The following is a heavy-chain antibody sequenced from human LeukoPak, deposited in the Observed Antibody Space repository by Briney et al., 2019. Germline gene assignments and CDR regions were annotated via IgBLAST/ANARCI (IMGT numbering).Heavy chain of an antibody. V-gene: IGHV3-23*01. CDR3: AKGAASGLVDWFDP. Sequence: GGSLRLSCAASGFTFGNFAMMWVRQAPGKGLEWVSSITGDYATYSADPAKGRFTTSRDNSKNIVYLQMDSVRDDDTAVYYCAKGAASGLVDWFDPWGQGTLVTVSS. CDR1: GFTFGNFA. CDR2: ITGDYAT. J-gene: IGHJ5*02. D-gene: IGHD3-22*01.